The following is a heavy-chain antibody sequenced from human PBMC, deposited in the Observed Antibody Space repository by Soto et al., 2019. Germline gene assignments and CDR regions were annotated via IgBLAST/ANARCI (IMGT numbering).Heavy chain of an antibody. CDR3: AKYSPSGRMTEVIPDPYYFDY. Sequence: EVQLLESGGGLVQPGGSLRLSCAASGFTFSSYAMSWVRQAPGKGLEWVPAIGGSGGSTYYADSVKGRFTISRDNSKNTMYLQMNSLRAEDTAVYYCAKYSPSGRMTEVIPDPYYFDYWGQGTLVTVSS. D-gene: IGHD4-17*01. V-gene: IGHV3-23*01. CDR1: GFTFSSYA. J-gene: IGHJ4*02. CDR2: IGGSGGST.